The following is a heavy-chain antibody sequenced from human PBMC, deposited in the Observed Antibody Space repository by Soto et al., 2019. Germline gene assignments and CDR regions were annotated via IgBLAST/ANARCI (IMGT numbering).Heavy chain of an antibody. J-gene: IGHJ6*02. CDR2: TWYEGSNK. V-gene: IGHV3-33*01. CDR3: ARDPLTTVTTDDMDV. Sequence: QVQLVESGGGVVQPGRSLRLSCAASGFTFSSYGMHWVRQAPGKGLEWVAATWYEGSNKYYADSVKGRFTISRDKSKNTVYLQMNSLRAEDTAVYYCARDPLTTVTTDDMDVWGQGTTVTVSS. CDR1: GFTFSSYG. D-gene: IGHD4-17*01.